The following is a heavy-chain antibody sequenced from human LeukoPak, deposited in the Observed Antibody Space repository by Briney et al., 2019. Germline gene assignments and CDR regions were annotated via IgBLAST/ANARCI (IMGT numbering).Heavy chain of an antibody. CDR1: GGSISSSSYY. CDR3: ARHVRYDSSGYWYYFDY. Sequence: PSETLSLTCTVSGGSISSSSYYWGWIRQPPGKGLEWIGSIYYSGGTYYNPSLKSRVTISVDTSKNQFSLKLSSVTAADTAVYYCARHVRYDSSGYWYYFDYWGQGTLVTVSS. CDR2: IYYSGGT. V-gene: IGHV4-39*01. D-gene: IGHD3-22*01. J-gene: IGHJ4*02.